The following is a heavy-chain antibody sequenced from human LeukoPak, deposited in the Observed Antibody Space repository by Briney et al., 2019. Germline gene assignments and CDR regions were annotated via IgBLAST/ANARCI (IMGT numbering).Heavy chain of an antibody. CDR2: ISGSGGST. V-gene: IGHV3-23*01. CDR1: GFTYSSYA. CDR3: AKDQRSGIYYLDPVY. D-gene: IGHD1-26*01. J-gene: IGHJ4*02. Sequence: GGSLRLSCAASGFTYSSYAMSWVRQAPGKGLEWVSAISGSGGSTYYADSVKGRFTISRDNSKNTLYLQMNSLRAEDTAVYYCAKDQRSGIYYLDPVYWGQGTLVTVSS.